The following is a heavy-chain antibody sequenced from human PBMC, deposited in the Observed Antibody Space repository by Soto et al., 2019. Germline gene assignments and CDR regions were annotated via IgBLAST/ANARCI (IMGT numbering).Heavy chain of an antibody. J-gene: IGHJ5*02. V-gene: IGHV3-74*01. CDR2: ILPDGSGK. CDR1: GFTFSRYW. Sequence: EVQLVESGGGLGQPGGSLRLSCAGSGFTFSRYWMHWVRQVPGKGLVWVSNILPDGSGKTYADSVKGRFTISRDNAKNTLYLQMDILRVEDTGIYYCARDVNAEPFDLWGQGTLVTV. CDR3: ARDVNAEPFDL.